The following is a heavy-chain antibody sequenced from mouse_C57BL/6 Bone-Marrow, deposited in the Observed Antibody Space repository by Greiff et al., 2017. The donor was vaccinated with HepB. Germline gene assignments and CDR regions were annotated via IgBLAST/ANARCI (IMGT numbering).Heavy chain of an antibody. D-gene: IGHD1-1*01. J-gene: IGHJ2*01. V-gene: IGHV6-3*01. Sequence: EVKVEESGGGLVQPGGSMKLSCVASGFTFSNYWMNWVRQSPEKGLEWVAQIRLKSDNYATHYAESVKGRFTISREDSKSSVYLQMNNLRAEDTGIYYCTSYYYGSSYHYFDYWGQGTTLTVSS. CDR3: TSYYYGSSYHYFDY. CDR1: GFTFSNYW. CDR2: IRLKSDNYAT.